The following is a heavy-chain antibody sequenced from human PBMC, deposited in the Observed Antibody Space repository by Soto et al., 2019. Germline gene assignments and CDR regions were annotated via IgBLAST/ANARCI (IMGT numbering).Heavy chain of an antibody. J-gene: IGHJ4*02. V-gene: IGHV3-23*01. D-gene: IGHD5-18*01. CDR1: EFSFDDYA. CDR3: SYTSVAYTEFDS. CDR2: ITYTGVST. Sequence: GGSLRLSCAASEFSFDDYAMSWVRQAPGKGLEWVSSITYTGVSTYYADSVKGRFTISRDNSRDTLFLQMNSLRAEDPAIYYCSYTSVAYTEFDSCGQGT.